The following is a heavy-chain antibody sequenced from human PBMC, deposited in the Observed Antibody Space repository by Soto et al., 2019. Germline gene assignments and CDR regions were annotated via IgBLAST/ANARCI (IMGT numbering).Heavy chain of an antibody. CDR2: ITTTSTYK. CDR1: AFTFNNFP. CDR3: AREKCSSTSCNHGMDV. D-gene: IGHD2-2*01. Sequence: GGSLRLSCVASAFTFNNFPMHWVRQAPGKGLQWLASITTTSTYKYYADSVKGRFSISRENARNSLYVELRKMRCEEMGVYYCAREKCSSTSCNHGMDVWGLGTTVTVSS. V-gene: IGHV3-21*01. J-gene: IGHJ6*02.